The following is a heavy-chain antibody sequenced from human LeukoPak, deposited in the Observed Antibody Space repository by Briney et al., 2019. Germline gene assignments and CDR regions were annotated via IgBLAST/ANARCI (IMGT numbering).Heavy chain of an antibody. CDR2: IDDSGSA. CDR3: ARQEIGLRSFDP. CDR1: GGSISRNF. V-gene: IGHV4-59*08. D-gene: IGHD3/OR15-3a*01. J-gene: IGHJ5*02. Sequence: SETLSLTCSVSGGSISRNFWSWIRQPPGKGLEWIGHIDDSGSANYNPSLKSRVTLSVDTSTNQFSLKLRSVTAADTAVYYCARQEIGLRSFDPWGQGTLVTVSS.